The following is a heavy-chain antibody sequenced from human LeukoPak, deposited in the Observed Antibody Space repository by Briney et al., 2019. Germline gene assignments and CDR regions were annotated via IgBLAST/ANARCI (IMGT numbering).Heavy chain of an antibody. Sequence: GGSLRLSCAASGFTFSSYSMNWVRQAPGKGLEWVSSISSSSNYIYYADSVKGRFTISRDNAKNSLYLQMNSLRAEDTAVYYCAREGTLDGMATIVDYWGQGTLVTVSS. J-gene: IGHJ4*02. D-gene: IGHD5-24*01. CDR2: ISSSSNYI. V-gene: IGHV3-21*01. CDR3: AREGTLDGMATIVDY. CDR1: GFTFSSYS.